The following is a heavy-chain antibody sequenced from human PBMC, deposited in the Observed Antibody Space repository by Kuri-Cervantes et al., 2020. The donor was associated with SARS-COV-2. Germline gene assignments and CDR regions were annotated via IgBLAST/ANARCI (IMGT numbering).Heavy chain of an antibody. CDR3: AKDIGYCSSTSCYTDAFDI. CDR2: ISSSSSYT. J-gene: IGHJ3*02. CDR1: GFTFSDYY. Sequence: GESLKISCAASGFTFSDYYMSWIRQAPGKGLEWVSYISSSSSYTNYADSVKGRFTISRDNAKNSLYLQMNSLRAEDTALYYCAKDIGYCSSTSCYTDAFDIWGQGTMVTVSS. D-gene: IGHD2-2*02. V-gene: IGHV3-11*05.